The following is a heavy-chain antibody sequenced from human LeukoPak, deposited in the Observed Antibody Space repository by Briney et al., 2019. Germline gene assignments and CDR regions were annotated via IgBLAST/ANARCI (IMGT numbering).Heavy chain of an antibody. J-gene: IGHJ4*02. CDR3: ARGRAFFD. V-gene: IGHV4-39*07. CDR1: GASISSNNYY. Sequence: SETLSLTCTVSGASISSNNYYWGWVRQPPGKGLEWIGNIYPSGNTYYNPSLKSRVTISVDTSKNQFSLKLSSVTAADTAVYYCARGRAFFDWGQGTLVTVSS. D-gene: IGHD3-3*02. CDR2: IYPSGNT.